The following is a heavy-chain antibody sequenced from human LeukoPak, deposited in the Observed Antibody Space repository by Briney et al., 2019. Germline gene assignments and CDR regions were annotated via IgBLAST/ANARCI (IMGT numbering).Heavy chain of an antibody. CDR3: ARDSLVVPAAIFYYCYGMDV. CDR2: FNPSGGST. J-gene: IGHJ6*02. CDR1: GYTFTSYY. Sequence: ASVKVSCKASGYTFTSYYMHWVRQAPGQGLELMGIFNPSGGSTSYAQKFQGRVTMTRDTSTSTVYMELSSLRSEDTAVYYCARDSLVVPAAIFYYCYGMDVWGQGNTVTVSS. D-gene: IGHD2-2*01. V-gene: IGHV1-46*01.